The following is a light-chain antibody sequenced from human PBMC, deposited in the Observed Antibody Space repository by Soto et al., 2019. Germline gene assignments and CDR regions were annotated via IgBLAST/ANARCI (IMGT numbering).Light chain of an antibody. Sequence: VVMTQSPGTLSVSPGEGVSLSCRASQSVGNSLAWYQQKPGQAPRLLIYVASSRATGIPDRFSGSGSGTDFTLTISRLEPEDFAVYYCQQYGSSPWTFGQGTKVDIK. V-gene: IGKV3-20*01. CDR1: QSVGNS. CDR2: VAS. J-gene: IGKJ1*01. CDR3: QQYGSSPWT.